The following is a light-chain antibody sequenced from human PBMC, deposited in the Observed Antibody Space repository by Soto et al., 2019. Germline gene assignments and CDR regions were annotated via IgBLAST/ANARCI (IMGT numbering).Light chain of an antibody. CDR1: QSLVHENGNTY. V-gene: IGKV2-24*01. Sequence: DVVMTQTPLSSPVTLGQPAPISCRSSQSLVHENGNTYLSWLHQRPGQPPRLLIYRSSNRFSGVPDRFSGSGAGTDFTLKISRVEAEAVGVYYCMQATHFPRTFCQGTKVDIK. J-gene: IGKJ1*01. CDR3: MQATHFPRT. CDR2: RSS.